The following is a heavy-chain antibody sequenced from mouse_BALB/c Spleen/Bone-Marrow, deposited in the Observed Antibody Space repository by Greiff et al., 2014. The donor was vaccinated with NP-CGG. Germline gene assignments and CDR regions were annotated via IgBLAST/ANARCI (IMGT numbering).Heavy chain of an antibody. V-gene: IGHV1S29*02. D-gene: IGHD1-1*01. Sequence: VQLQQPGPELVKPGASVMISCKASGYTFTDYNIHWVKQSHGRSLEWIGYIFPYNVGNDYNQKFKSKATLTVDNSSSTAYMELRSLTSEDSAVYYGARLVYCYGIKYFDVWGPGTTVTVSS. CDR2: IFPYNVGN. J-gene: IGHJ1*01. CDR3: ARLVYCYGIKYFDV. CDR1: GYTFTDYN.